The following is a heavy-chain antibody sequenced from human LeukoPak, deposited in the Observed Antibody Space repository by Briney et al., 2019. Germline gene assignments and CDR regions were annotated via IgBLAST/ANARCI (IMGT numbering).Heavy chain of an antibody. CDR3: AKDRPALYYYGSSGYYFVY. V-gene: IGHV3-30*02. CDR2: IRYDGSNK. Sequence: PGGSLRLSCAASGFTFSSYGMHWVRQAPGKGLEWVAFIRYDGSNKYYADSVKGRFTISRDNSKNTLYLQMNSLRAEDTAVYYCAKDRPALYYYGSSGYYFVYWGQGTLVTVSS. D-gene: IGHD3-22*01. CDR1: GFTFSSYG. J-gene: IGHJ4*02.